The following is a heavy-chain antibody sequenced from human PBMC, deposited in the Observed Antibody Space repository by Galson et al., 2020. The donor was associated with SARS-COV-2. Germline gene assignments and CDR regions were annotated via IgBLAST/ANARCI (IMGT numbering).Heavy chain of an antibody. V-gene: IGHV1-2*02. CDR2: INPNSGGT. CDR3: ARDGTAMVTNGFDI. J-gene: IGHJ3*02. D-gene: IGHD5-18*01. Sequence: ASVKVSCKASGYTFTGYYMHWVRQAPGQGLEWMGWINPNSGGTNYAQKFQGRVTMTRDTSISIAYMELSRLRSDDTAVYYCARDGTAMVTNGFDIWGQGTVGTVSS. CDR1: GYTFTGYY.